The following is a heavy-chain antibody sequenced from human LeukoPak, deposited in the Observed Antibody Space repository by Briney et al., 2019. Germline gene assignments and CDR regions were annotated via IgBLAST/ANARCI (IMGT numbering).Heavy chain of an antibody. CDR3: AKKSGSWYFLDY. CDR2: IKQDGGEK. CDR1: GFPFSNYW. D-gene: IGHD6-13*01. J-gene: IGHJ4*02. V-gene: IGHV3-7*02. Sequence: GGSLRLSCAASGFPFSNYWMTWVRQAPGKGLEGVANIKQDGGEKYYVDSVQGRFTISRDNAKNSLFLHMNSLRAEDTAVYYCAKKSGSWYFLDYWGQGTLVTVSS.